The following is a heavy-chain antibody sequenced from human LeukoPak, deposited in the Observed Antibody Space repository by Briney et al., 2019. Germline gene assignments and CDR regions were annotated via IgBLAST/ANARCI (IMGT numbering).Heavy chain of an antibody. CDR1: GGSITSTNW. CDR3: SRENGAFSPFGY. J-gene: IGHJ4*02. D-gene: IGHD2-8*01. Sequence: TSETLSLTCGVSGGSITSTNWWSWARQPPGQGLEWIGEVSLSGLTNYNPSLSSRVIMALDTSKNHLSLNLTSVTAADTAVYYCSRENGAFSPFGYWGQGTLVTVPS. CDR2: VSLSGLT. V-gene: IGHV4-4*02.